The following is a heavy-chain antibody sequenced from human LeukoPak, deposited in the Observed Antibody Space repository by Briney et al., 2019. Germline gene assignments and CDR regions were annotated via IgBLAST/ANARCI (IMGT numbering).Heavy chain of an antibody. J-gene: IGHJ4*02. CDR1: GFTFSSYA. V-gene: IGHV3-21*01. D-gene: IGHD3-22*01. CDR2: ISGSGRTT. Sequence: GGSLRLSCAASGFTFSSYAMTWVRQAPGKGLEWVSTISGSGRTTYYADSVKGRFTISRDNAKNSLYLEMNSLRAEDTAVYYCARARYDSSGYYPLGDYWGQGTLVTVSS. CDR3: ARARYDSSGYYPLGDY.